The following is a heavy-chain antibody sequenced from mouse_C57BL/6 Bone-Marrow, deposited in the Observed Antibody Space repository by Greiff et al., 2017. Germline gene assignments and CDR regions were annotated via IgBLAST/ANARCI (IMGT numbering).Heavy chain of an antibody. CDR3: ARRTTAYYFDY. D-gene: IGHD1-2*01. CDR1: GYTFTDYY. J-gene: IGHJ2*01. CDR2: IYPGSGNT. V-gene: IGHV1-76*01. Sequence: VQVVESGAELVRPGASVKLSCKASGYTFTDYYINWVKQRPGQGLEWIARIYPGSGNTYYNEKFKGKATLTAEKSSSTAYMQLSSLTSEDSAVYFCARRTTAYYFDYWGQGTTLTVSS.